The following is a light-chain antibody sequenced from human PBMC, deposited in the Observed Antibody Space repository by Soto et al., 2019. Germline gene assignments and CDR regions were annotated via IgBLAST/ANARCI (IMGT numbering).Light chain of an antibody. Sequence: QLVLTQPPSASASLGASVTLTCTLSSGYSNYEVDWYQQRPGKGPRFVMRVGTGEIVGSKGDGIPDRFSVLGSGLNRYLTIKNIQEDDESDFHCGADHASGSTFDVVFGGRTKLTVL. CDR3: GADHASGSTFDVV. V-gene: IGLV9-49*03. CDR2: VGTGEIVG. J-gene: IGLJ2*01. CDR1: SGYSNYE.